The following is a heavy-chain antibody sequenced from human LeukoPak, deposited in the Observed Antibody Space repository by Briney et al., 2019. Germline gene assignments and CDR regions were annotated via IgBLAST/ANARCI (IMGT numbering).Heavy chain of an antibody. Sequence: GRSLRLSCAASGFTFSSCGMHWVRQAPGKGLEWVAVIWYDGSNKYYADSVKGRFTVSRDNSKNTLYLQMNSLRAEDTAVYYCARVGQGSGSYYKNPMDYWGQGTLVTVSS. CDR3: ARVGQGSGSYYKNPMDY. CDR2: IWYDGSNK. D-gene: IGHD3-10*01. CDR1: GFTFSSCG. J-gene: IGHJ4*02. V-gene: IGHV3-33*01.